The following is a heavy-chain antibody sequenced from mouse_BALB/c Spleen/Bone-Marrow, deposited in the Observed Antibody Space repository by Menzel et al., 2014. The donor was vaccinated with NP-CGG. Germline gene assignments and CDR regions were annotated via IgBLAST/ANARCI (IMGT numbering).Heavy chain of an antibody. V-gene: IGHV5-2*01. CDR2: INSDGGST. CDR1: EYDFPSHD. J-gene: IGHJ2*01. CDR3: ARHYDGYFDY. Sequence: EVNLVDSGGGLVQPGESLKLSCESNEYDFPSHDMSWVRKTPEKRLELVAAINSDGGSTYYQYTMERRFIISRDNTKKTLYLQMSSLKSEDTALYYCARHYDGYFDYWGQGTTLTVSS. D-gene: IGHD2-3*01.